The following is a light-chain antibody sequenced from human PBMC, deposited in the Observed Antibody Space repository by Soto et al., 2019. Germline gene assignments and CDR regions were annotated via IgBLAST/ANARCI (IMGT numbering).Light chain of an antibody. J-gene: IGKJ3*01. CDR1: QRISNW. Sequence: DIQMNQSPSTLSASVGDRVTITCRASQRISNWLAWYQQKPGKAPTLLVYMASTLEGGVPSRFSGSASGTEFTLTISSLQPDDFATYFCQQYGSYPFTFGPGTKVDIK. V-gene: IGKV1-5*03. CDR3: QQYGSYPFT. CDR2: MAS.